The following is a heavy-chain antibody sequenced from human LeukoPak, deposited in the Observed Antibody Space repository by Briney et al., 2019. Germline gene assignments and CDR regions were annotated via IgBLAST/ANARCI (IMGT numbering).Heavy chain of an antibody. CDR1: GFTFSSYS. V-gene: IGHV3-48*04. CDR2: ISSSSSTI. J-gene: IGHJ4*02. Sequence: GGSLRLSCAASGFTFSSYSMKWVRQAPGKGLEWVSYISSSSSTIYYADSVKGRFTISRDNAKNSLYLQMNSLRAEDTAVYYCARDLLGTTVVTPSFDYWGQGTLVTVSS. D-gene: IGHD4-23*01. CDR3: ARDLLGTTVVTPSFDY.